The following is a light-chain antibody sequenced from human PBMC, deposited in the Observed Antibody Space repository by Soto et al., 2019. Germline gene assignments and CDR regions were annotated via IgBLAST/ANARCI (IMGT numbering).Light chain of an antibody. V-gene: IGKV3-15*01. CDR2: GAS. J-gene: IGKJ1*01. Sequence: EIVMTQSPGTLSVSPGEGATLSCRASQSVSSNLAWYQQKPGQAPRLLIYGASTRATGIPARFSGSGSGTEFTLTISSLQSEDFAVYYCQQYNNWLWTFGQGTKVEIK. CDR3: QQYNNWLWT. CDR1: QSVSSN.